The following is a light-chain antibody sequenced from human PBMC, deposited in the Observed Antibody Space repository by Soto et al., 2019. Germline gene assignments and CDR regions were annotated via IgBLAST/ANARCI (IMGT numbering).Light chain of an antibody. CDR1: SSDVGGYNY. CDR3: CSYTSSSTTVV. CDR2: DVS. Sequence: QSALTQPASVSGSPGQSITISCTGTSSDVGGYNYVSWYQQHPGKAPKLMIYDVSNRPSGVSNRFSGSESGNTASLSISGPKAEAEAEDYCCSYTSSSTTVVFGGGTKVTVL. V-gene: IGLV2-14*03. J-gene: IGLJ2*01.